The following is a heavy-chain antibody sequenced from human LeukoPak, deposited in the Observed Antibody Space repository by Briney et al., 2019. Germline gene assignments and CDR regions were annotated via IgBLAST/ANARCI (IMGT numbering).Heavy chain of an antibody. J-gene: IGHJ5*02. D-gene: IGHD6-19*01. CDR1: GYTFTNYD. CDR3: ARFIAVADRFDP. CDR2: MNPNSGNT. Sequence: GASVKVSCKASGYTFTNYDINWVRQATGQGLEWMGWMNPNSGNTGYAQKFQGRVTMTRNTSISTAYMELSSLRSEDTAVYYCARFIAVADRFDPWGQGTLVTVSS. V-gene: IGHV1-8*01.